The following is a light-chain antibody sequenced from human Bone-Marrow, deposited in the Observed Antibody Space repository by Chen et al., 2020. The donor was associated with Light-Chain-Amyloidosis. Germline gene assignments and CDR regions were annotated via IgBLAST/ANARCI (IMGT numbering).Light chain of an antibody. CDR2: DDS. Sequence: SYVLTQPSSVSVAPGQTATIACGGNNIGSTSVHLYQQPPGQAPLLVVYDDSDRPSGIPERLSGSNSGNTATLTNSRVEAGDEADYYCQVWDRSSDRPVFGGGTKLTV. V-gene: IGLV3-21*02. CDR3: QVWDRSSDRPV. CDR1: NIGSTS. J-gene: IGLJ3*02.